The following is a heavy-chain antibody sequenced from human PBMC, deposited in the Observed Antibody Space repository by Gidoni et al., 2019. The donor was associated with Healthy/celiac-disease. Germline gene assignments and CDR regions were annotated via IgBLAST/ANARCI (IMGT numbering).Heavy chain of an antibody. CDR2: INHSGST. CDR1: GGSFSGYY. D-gene: IGHD3-3*01. Sequence: QVQLQQWGAGLFKPSETLSLTCPVYGGSFSGYYWRWIRQPPGKGLEWIGEINHSGSTNYNPSLKSRVTISVDTSKNQFSLKLSSVTAADTAVYYCARATYYDFWSGYYYYYYMDVWGKGTTVTVSS. CDR3: ARATYYDFWSGYYYYYYMDV. V-gene: IGHV4-34*01. J-gene: IGHJ6*03.